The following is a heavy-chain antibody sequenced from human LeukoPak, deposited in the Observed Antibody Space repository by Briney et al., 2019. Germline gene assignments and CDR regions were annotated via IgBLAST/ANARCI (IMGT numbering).Heavy chain of an antibody. CDR3: ARDYYCSSTSCPPDY. J-gene: IGHJ4*02. V-gene: IGHV3-48*04. CDR1: GFTVSNNY. CDR2: ISSSTSTI. D-gene: IGHD2-2*01. Sequence: GGSLRLSCAVSGFTVSNNYMTWVRQAPGKGLEWVAYISSSTSTIYYADSVKGRFTISRDNAKNSLYLQMNSLRAEDTAVYYCARDYYCSSTSCPPDYWGQGTLVPVSS.